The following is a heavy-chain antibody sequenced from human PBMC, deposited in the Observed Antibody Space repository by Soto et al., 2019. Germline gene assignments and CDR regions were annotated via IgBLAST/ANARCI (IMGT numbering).Heavy chain of an antibody. CDR3: ARGPPFH. Sequence: SETLSLTNAVSGGSISDGGYSWSWIRQPPGKGLEWIGYIYHSGSTYYNPSLKSRVTISVDRSKNQFSLKLSSVTAADTAVYYCARGPPFHWGQGTLVTVSS. J-gene: IGHJ4*02. D-gene: IGHD3-16*01. V-gene: IGHV4-30-2*01. CDR2: IYHSGST. CDR1: GGSISDGGYS.